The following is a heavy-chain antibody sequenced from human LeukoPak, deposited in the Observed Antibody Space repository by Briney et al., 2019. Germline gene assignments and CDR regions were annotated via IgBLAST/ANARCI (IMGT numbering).Heavy chain of an antibody. J-gene: IGHJ5*02. CDR3: ARGPPNFDP. Sequence: GGSLRLSCAASGFTFSSYSMNWIRQAPGKGLEWLPYIGTSGSTIYYADSVKGRFTISRDNARDSLYLQMNSLRAEDTAVYYCARGPPNFDPWGQGTLVTVSS. CDR2: IGTSGSTI. CDR1: GFTFSSYS. V-gene: IGHV3-48*01.